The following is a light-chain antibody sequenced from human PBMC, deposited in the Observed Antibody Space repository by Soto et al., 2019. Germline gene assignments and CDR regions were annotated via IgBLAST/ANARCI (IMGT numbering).Light chain of an antibody. CDR3: QQYGRSPLT. Sequence: EIVLTQSPGTLSLSPGERATLSCRASQSFSSSLAWYQQKPGQAPRLLIYGASTRATGIPDRFSGSGSGTDFTLTISSLEPEDFAVYYCQQYGRSPLTFGGGTKVEIK. J-gene: IGKJ4*01. V-gene: IGKV3-20*01. CDR1: QSFSSS. CDR2: GAS.